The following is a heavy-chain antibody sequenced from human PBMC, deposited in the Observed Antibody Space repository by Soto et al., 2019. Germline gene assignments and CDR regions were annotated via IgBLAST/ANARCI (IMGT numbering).Heavy chain of an antibody. CDR3: ASPSNSSGWYWGFDY. CDR2: INHSGST. Sequence: SETLSLTCAVYGGSFSGYYWSWIRQPPGKGLEWIGEINHSGSTNYNPSLKSRVTISVDTSKNQFSLKLSSVTAADTAVYYCASPSNSSGWYWGFDYWGQGTLVTVSS. CDR1: GGSFSGYY. J-gene: IGHJ4*02. V-gene: IGHV4-34*01. D-gene: IGHD6-19*01.